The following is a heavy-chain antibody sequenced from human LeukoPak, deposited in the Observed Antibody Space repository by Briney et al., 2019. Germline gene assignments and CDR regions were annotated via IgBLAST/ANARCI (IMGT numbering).Heavy chain of an antibody. CDR1: GLTFTTSW. CDR2: ITPNASET. J-gene: IGHJ4*02. Sequence: GGSLRLSCSASGLTFTTSWMNWVRQAPGKGLEWLASITPNASETYYVDSVRGRFTISRDDDKNSVYLQMNSLRAEDTAVYFCARDRAFKAFDYWGQGNLVSVSS. V-gene: IGHV3-7*01. CDR3: ARDRAFKAFDY.